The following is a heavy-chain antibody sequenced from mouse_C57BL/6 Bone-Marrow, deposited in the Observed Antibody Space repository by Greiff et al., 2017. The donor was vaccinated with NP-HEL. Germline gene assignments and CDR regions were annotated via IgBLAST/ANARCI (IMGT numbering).Heavy chain of an antibody. J-gene: IGHJ1*03. CDR3: ERHEEDYDYDGAPDFDV. CDR1: GYTFTEYT. Sequence: VQLQQSGAELVKPGASVKLSCKASGYTFTEYTIHWVKQRSGQGLEWIGWFYPGSGSIKYNEKFKDKATLTADKSSSTVYMELSRLTSEDSAVYFCERHEEDYDYDGAPDFDVWGTGTTVTVSA. V-gene: IGHV1-62-2*01. CDR2: FYPGSGSI. D-gene: IGHD2-4*01.